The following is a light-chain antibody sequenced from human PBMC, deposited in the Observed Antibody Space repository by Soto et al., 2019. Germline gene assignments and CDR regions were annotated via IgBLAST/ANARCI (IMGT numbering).Light chain of an antibody. CDR1: QSVSSSY. J-gene: IGKJ2*01. CDR2: GAS. Sequence: EIVLTQSPGTLSLSPGERATLSCRASQSVSSSYLTWYQQKPGQAPRLLIYGASSMATGIPDRFSGSGSGTDFTLTNSRLEPEDVAVYYCRRYGSSRTFGQGTKLEIK. V-gene: IGKV3-20*01. CDR3: RRYGSSRT.